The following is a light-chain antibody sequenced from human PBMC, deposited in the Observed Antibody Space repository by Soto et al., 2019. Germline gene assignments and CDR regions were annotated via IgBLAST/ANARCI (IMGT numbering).Light chain of an antibody. Sequence: DIPMTQSPSTLSASVGDRVTITCRASQSISSWLAWYQQKPGKAPKLLIYDASSLESGVPSRFSGSGSGTEFTLTISSLQPEDFATYYCQQYNSYSSWTFGQGTKVEIK. CDR3: QQYNSYSSWT. J-gene: IGKJ1*01. V-gene: IGKV1-5*01. CDR1: QSISSW. CDR2: DAS.